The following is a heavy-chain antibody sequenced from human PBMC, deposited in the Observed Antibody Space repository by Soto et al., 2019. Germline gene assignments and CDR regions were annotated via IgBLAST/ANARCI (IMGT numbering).Heavy chain of an antibody. V-gene: IGHV1-69*13. D-gene: IGHD5-18*01. J-gene: IGHJ4*02. CDR1: GGTFSSYA. Sequence: SVKVSCKASGGTFSSYAISWVRQAPGQGLEWMGGIIPIFGTANYAQKFQGRVTITADESTSTAYMELSSLRSEDTAVYYCARSRWSDTAMVSFFDYWGQGTLVTVSS. CDR3: ARSRWSDTAMVSFFDY. CDR2: IIPIFGTA.